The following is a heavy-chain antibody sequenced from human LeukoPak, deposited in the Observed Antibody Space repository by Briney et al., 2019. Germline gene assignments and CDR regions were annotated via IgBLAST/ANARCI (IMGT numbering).Heavy chain of an antibody. D-gene: IGHD3-22*01. V-gene: IGHV3-9*01. CDR1: GLTFDDYS. CDR3: AKDLKDSCGASFDY. CDR2: IRWNGGSI. Sequence: SLTLSWAAAGLTFDDYSMRWDRHAAGEGLEWVAGIRWNGGSIAYAHSVKGRFTMSGDNATDSLYLEMSSLRAEDTALYYCAKDLKDSCGASFDYWGQGTLVTVSS. J-gene: IGHJ4*02.